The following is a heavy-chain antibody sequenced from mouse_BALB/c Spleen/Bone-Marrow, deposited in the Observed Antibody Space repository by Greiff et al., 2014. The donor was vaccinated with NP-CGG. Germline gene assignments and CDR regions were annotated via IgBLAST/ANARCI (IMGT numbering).Heavy chain of an antibody. CDR2: INPGSGGS. CDR3: ARDRLAWFAY. Sequence: QVQLKEFGAELVRPGTSVKVSCKASGYAFTNYLIERVKQRPGQGLEWIGVINPGSGGSNYNEKFKGKATLNADKSSSTAYMQLSSLTSDDSAVYFCARDRLAWFAYWGQGTLVTVSS. CDR1: GYAFTNYL. J-gene: IGHJ3*01. D-gene: IGHD2-14*01. V-gene: IGHV1-54*01.